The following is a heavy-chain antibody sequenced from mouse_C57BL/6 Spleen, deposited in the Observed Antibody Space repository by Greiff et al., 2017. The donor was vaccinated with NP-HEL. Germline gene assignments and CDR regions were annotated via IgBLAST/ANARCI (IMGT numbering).Heavy chain of an antibody. Sequence: VQLQQSGAELVRPGASVTLSCKASGYTFTDYEMHWVKQTPVHGLEWIGAIDPETGGTAYNQKFKGKAILTADKSSSTAYMELRSLTSEDSAVYYCTRGVYVYDGGYFDYWGQGTTLTVSS. J-gene: IGHJ2*01. D-gene: IGHD2-2*01. CDR2: IDPETGGT. CDR3: TRGVYVYDGGYFDY. CDR1: GYTFTDYE. V-gene: IGHV1-15*01.